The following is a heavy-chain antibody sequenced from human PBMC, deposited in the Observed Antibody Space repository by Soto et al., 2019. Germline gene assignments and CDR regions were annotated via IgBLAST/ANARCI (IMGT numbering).Heavy chain of an antibody. D-gene: IGHD3-16*01. J-gene: IGHJ4*02. CDR1: GGSMFSYY. CDR3: AREGASSYASRHFDN. Sequence: SETLSLTCTVSGGSMFSYYWSWIRQPAGKGLEWIARIYGSGGTNYNPSLKSRVTMSLDTSKNKFSLRLTSVTAADTAVYYCAREGASSYASRHFDNWGSGTLVTVPQ. CDR2: IYGSGGT. V-gene: IGHV4-4*07.